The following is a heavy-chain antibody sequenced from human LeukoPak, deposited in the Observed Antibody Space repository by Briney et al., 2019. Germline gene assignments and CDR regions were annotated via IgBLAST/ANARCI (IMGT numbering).Heavy chain of an antibody. D-gene: IGHD2-2*01. CDR2: IYYSGST. V-gene: IGHV4-59*01. CDR3: ARGYCSSTSCHEDWFDP. Sequence: SETPSLTCTVSGGSISSYYWSWIRQPPGKGLEWIGYIYYSGSTNYNPSLKSRVTISVDTSKNQFSLKLSSVTAADTAVYYCARGYCSSTSCHEDWFDPWGQGTLVTVSS. J-gene: IGHJ5*02. CDR1: GGSISSYY.